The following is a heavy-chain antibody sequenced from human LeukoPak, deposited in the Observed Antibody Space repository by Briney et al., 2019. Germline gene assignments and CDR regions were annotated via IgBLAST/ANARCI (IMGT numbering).Heavy chain of an antibody. CDR1: GGSISSGDYY. J-gene: IGHJ4*02. CDR2: IYYSGST. CDR3: ARDAYCGGDCYPFDY. Sequence: SQTLSLTCTVSGGSISSGDYYWSWIRQPPGKGLEWIGYIYYSGSTYYNPSLKSRVTISVDTSKNQFSLKLSSVTAADTAVYYCARDAYCGGDCYPFDYRGQGTLVTVSS. V-gene: IGHV4-30-4*08. D-gene: IGHD2-21*01.